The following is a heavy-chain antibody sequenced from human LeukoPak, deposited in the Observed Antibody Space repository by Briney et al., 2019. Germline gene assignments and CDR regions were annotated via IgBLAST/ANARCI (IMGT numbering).Heavy chain of an antibody. Sequence: GGSLRLSCAASGFIFSSYSMSWVRQAPGKGLEWVSVFTGSGGNTYYADSVKGRFTISKDNSKNTVYLQMSSLRVDDTAVYYCAKAASSSWPSYYYGMDVWGQGTTVTVSS. CDR2: FTGSGGNT. CDR1: GFIFSSYS. D-gene: IGHD6-13*01. CDR3: AKAASSSWPSYYYGMDV. J-gene: IGHJ6*02. V-gene: IGHV3-23*01.